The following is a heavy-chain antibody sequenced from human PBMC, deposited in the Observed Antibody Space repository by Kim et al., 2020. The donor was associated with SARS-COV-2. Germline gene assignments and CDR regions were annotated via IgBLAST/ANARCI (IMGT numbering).Heavy chain of an antibody. D-gene: IGHD1-26*01. J-gene: IGHJ4*02. V-gene: IGHV3-15*01. Sequence: TADYASPVKGRFTISRDDSKNTVYLQMNSLKIEDTGLYYCTRYSGSPGDYWGQGTLVTVSS. CDR2: TA. CDR3: TRYSGSPGDY.